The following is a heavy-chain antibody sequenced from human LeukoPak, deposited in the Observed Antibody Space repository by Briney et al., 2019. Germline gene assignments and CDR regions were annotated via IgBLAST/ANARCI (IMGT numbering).Heavy chain of an antibody. D-gene: IGHD2-2*01. J-gene: IGHJ4*02. V-gene: IGHV4-34*01. Sequence: SETLSLTCAVSGGSISSYYWSWIRQPPGKGLEWTGEINHSGSTNYNPSLKSRVTISVDTSKNQFSLRLSSVTAADTAVYYCARGRYCSSTSCYLAPFDYWGQGTLVTVSS. CDR2: INHSGST. CDR1: GGSISSYY. CDR3: ARGRYCSSTSCYLAPFDY.